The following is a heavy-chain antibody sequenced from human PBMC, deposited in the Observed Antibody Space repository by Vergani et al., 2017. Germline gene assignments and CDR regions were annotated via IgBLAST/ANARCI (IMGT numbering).Heavy chain of an antibody. J-gene: IGHJ4*02. CDR1: GFTFSSYS. Sequence: DVQLVESGGDLVQPGGSLRLSCAASGFTFSSYSMNWVRQAPGKGLEWISYISTTSDTIYYADSVRGRFTISRDNAKNSLYLQMNSLRVEDTAVYYCARGGSDSSWYWVYWGQGTLVTVSS. CDR3: ARGGSDSSWYWVY. CDR2: ISTTSDTI. V-gene: IGHV3-48*01. D-gene: IGHD6-13*01.